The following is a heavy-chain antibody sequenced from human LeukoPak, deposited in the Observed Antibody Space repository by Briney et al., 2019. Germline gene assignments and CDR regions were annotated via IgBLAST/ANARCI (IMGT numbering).Heavy chain of an antibody. CDR2: ISSSRSYI. V-gene: IGHV3-21*01. J-gene: IGHJ3*02. D-gene: IGHD5-18*01. CDR1: GFTLSGYS. CDR3: ARSSRGYSYGLDAFDI. Sequence: GGSLRLSCAASGFTLSGYSMNWVRQAPGKGLEWVSSISSSRSYIYYADSVKGRFTISRDNAKNSLYLQMNSLRAEDTAVYYCARSSRGYSYGLDAFDIWGQGTMVTVSS.